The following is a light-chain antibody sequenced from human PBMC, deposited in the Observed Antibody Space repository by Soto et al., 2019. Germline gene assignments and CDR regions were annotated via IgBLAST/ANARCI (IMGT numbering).Light chain of an antibody. Sequence: DIQMTQSPSSLSASVGDGVTITCRASQSIRNYLDWYQQKPGKAPNLLIYAASPLQSGVPSRFSGTGSRTEVSSTIISLQHDEFATYYCQESLSTPSFTFGGGTKVEL. CDR1: QSIRNY. V-gene: IGKV1-39*01. J-gene: IGKJ4*01. CDR3: QESLSTPSFT. CDR2: AAS.